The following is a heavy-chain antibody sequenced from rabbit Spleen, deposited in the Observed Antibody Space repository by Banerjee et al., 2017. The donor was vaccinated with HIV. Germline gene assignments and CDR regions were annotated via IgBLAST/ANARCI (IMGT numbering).Heavy chain of an antibody. CDR1: GIDFTNYY. D-gene: IGHD1-1*01. CDR3: VRDKASISGDYGPWYFDL. Sequence: QLTETGGGLVQPGGSLTLSCKASGIDFTNYYITWVRQAPGKGLEWIGIIYAARGTTDYASWVNGRFTISSHNAQNTLYLQLNSLTAADTATYFCVRDKASISGDYGPWYFDLWGQGHPRHRL. V-gene: IGHV1S7*01. J-gene: IGHJ4*01. CDR2: IYAARGTT.